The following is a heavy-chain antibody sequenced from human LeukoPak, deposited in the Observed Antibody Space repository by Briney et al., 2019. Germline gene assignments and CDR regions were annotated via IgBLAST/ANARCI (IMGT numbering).Heavy chain of an antibody. Sequence: SQTLSLTCAVSGGSISSGGYSWSWIRQPPGKGLEWIGYIYYSGNADSNPSLKSRVTMSVDTSRNQFSLKLTSVTAADTAVYYCARHEPLGRGAWDYWGQGILVTVSS. D-gene: IGHD1-14*01. V-gene: IGHV4-30-4*07. CDR1: GGSISSGGYS. CDR2: IYYSGNA. J-gene: IGHJ4*02. CDR3: ARHEPLGRGAWDY.